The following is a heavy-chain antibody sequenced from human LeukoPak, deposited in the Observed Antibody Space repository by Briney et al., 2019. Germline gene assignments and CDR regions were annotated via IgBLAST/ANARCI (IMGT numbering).Heavy chain of an antibody. D-gene: IGHD2-2*01. Sequence: SETLSLTCTVSGGSISSYYWSWIRQPPGKGLEWIGYIHYSGSTSYNPSLKSRVTISVDTSKNQISLKVRSVTAADTAVYYCARTTEDCSSTSCYQYWFDPWGQGTLVTVSS. CDR1: GGSISSYY. CDR3: ARTTEDCSSTSCYQYWFDP. V-gene: IGHV4-59*01. CDR2: IHYSGST. J-gene: IGHJ5*02.